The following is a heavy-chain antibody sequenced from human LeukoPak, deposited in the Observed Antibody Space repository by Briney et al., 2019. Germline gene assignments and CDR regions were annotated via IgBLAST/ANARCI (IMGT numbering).Heavy chain of an antibody. Sequence: SETLSLTCTVSGGSISSSSYYWGWIRQPPGKGLEWIGSIYYSGSTYYNPSLKSRVTISVDTSKNQFSLKLSSVTAADTAVYYCARDYLGELDPWGDYFDYWGQGTLVTVSS. D-gene: IGHD1-26*01. CDR1: GGSISSSSYY. CDR3: ARDYLGELDPWGDYFDY. J-gene: IGHJ4*02. CDR2: IYYSGST. V-gene: IGHV4-39*07.